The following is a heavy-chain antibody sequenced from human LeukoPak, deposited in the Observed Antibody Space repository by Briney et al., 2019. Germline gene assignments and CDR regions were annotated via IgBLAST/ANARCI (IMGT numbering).Heavy chain of an antibody. CDR3: AASTEPIHRYSAGVVPAYWYFDL. Sequence: SVKVSCKASGFTFTSSAMQWVRQARGQRLEWIGWIVVGSGNTNYAQKFQERVTITRDMSTSTAYMELSSLRSEDTAVYYCAASTEPIHRYSAGVVPAYWYFDLWGRGTLVTVSS. J-gene: IGHJ2*01. D-gene: IGHD1-14*01. CDR2: IVVGSGNT. V-gene: IGHV1-58*02. CDR1: GFTFTSSA.